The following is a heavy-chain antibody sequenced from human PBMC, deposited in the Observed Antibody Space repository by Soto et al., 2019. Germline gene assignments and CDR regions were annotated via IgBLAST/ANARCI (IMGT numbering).Heavy chain of an antibody. J-gene: IGHJ4*02. CDR3: AKEFRVPAPAVHWFYY. D-gene: IGHD1-1*01. CDR2: ISYDGSNK. CDR1: GFTFSSYG. V-gene: IGHV3-30*18. Sequence: QVQLVESGGGAVQPGRSLRLSCAASGFTFSSYGMHWVRQAPGKGLEWVAVISYDGSNKYYADSVKGRFTISRDNSKNTVYLQMNSLRAEDMAVYYCAKEFRVPAPAVHWFYYLGQGTLVTVSP.